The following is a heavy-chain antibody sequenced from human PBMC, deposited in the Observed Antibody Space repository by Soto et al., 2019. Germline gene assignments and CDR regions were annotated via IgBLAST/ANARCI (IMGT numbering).Heavy chain of an antibody. CDR3: AKYDDILTGQDY. D-gene: IGHD3-9*01. Sequence: PGGSLRLSCAASGFTFSSYAMSWVRQAPGKGLEWVSAISGSGGSTYYADSVKGRFTISRDNSENTLYLQMNSLRAEDTAVYYCAKYDDILTGQDYWGQGTLVTVSS. CDR2: ISGSGGST. CDR1: GFTFSSYA. J-gene: IGHJ4*02. V-gene: IGHV3-23*01.